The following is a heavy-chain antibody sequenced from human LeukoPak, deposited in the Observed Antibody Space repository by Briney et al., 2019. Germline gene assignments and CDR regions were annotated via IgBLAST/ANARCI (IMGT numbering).Heavy chain of an antibody. J-gene: IGHJ4*02. V-gene: IGHV3-53*01. Sequence: GGSLRLSCAASGFTVSSNYMSWVRQAPGKGLEWVSVIYSDGSTYYADSVKGRFTISRDNSKNTLYLQMNSLRAEDTAVYYCARVSSSSWWALDYWGQGTLVTVSS. CDR3: ARVSSSSWWALDY. D-gene: IGHD6-13*01. CDR1: GFTVSSNY. CDR2: IYSDGST.